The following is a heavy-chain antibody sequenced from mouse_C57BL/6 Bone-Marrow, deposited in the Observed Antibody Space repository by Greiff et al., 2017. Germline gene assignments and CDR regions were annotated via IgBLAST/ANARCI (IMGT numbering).Heavy chain of an antibody. D-gene: IGHD4-1*01. CDR2: IDPSDSYT. CDR1: GYTFTSYW. V-gene: IGHV1-69*01. Sequence: QVPLQQPGAELVMPGASVKLSCKASGYTFTSYWMHWVKQRPGQGLEWIGEIDPSDSYTNYNQKFKGKSTLTVDKASSTAYMQLSSLTSEDSAVYYCARDPKLGWFAYWGQGTLVTVSA. CDR3: ARDPKLGWFAY. J-gene: IGHJ3*01.